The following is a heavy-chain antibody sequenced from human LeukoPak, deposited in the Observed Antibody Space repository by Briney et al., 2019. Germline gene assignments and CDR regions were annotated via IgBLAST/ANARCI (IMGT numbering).Heavy chain of an antibody. CDR2: ISSGRGYI. V-gene: IGHV3-21*01. Sequence: PGGSLRLSCAASEFTFSDYHMNWVRQAPGKGLEWVSFISSGRGYIYYADSVKGRFTISRDNAKNTLYLQMNSLRVEDTAVYYCARGPLGGYNSAWFDPWGQGTLVTVSS. J-gene: IGHJ5*02. CDR3: ARGPLGGYNSAWFDP. CDR1: EFTFSDYH. D-gene: IGHD5-24*01.